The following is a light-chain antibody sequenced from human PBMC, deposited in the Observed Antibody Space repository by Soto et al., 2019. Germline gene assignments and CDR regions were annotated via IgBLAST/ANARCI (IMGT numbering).Light chain of an antibody. CDR1: QSISRF. CDR2: AAS. CDR3: QQYNSAPLT. V-gene: IGKV1-39*01. J-gene: IGKJ4*01. Sequence: DIQMAQVSSGLCQPLREGLTVTCRASQSISRFLNWYQHKPGKAPELLMFAASNLESGVPSRFSGSGSGTDFTLTISSLQPEDVAAYYCQQYNSAPLTFGRGTKVDIK.